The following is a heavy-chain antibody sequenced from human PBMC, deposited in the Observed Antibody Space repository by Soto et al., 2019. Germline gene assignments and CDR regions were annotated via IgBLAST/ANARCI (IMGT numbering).Heavy chain of an antibody. CDR3: ARDHFFFQEKNGIRYTVPVSASLLNRSSDL. D-gene: IGHD3-9*01. Sequence: PGKVLEWVSYIGIGSSTTYYADSVKGRFTISRDNAKNSLYLQMNSLRAEDTAVYYCARDHFFFQEKNGIRYTVPVSASLLNRSSDL. CDR2: IGIGSSTT. V-gene: IGHV3-48*01. J-gene: IGHJ2*01.